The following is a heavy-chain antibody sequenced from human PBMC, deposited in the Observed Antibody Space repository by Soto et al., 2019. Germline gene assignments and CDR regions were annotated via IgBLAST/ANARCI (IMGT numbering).Heavy chain of an antibody. D-gene: IGHD2-15*01. CDR3: VRLDCSATSCWFDP. Sequence: PSETLSLTCTVSGAPISSPDYYWGCIRQPPGKGLEWIGTIYYGGSTYYNPSLKSRVTVSVDTSKNQFSLKLNSVTAADTAVYYCVRLDCSATSCWFDPWGQGTLVTVSS. CDR2: IYYGGST. CDR1: GAPISSPDYY. V-gene: IGHV4-39*01. J-gene: IGHJ5*02.